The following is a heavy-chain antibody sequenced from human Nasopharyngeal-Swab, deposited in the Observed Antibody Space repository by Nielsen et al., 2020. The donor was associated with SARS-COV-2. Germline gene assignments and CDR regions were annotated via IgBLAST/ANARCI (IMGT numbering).Heavy chain of an antibody. J-gene: IGHJ6*01. D-gene: IGHD3-3*01. CDR2: VSPNSGNS. CDR3: ARGGVFGVVTTAHYYGMDV. Sequence: ASVKVSCKASGYSFRSYGINWVRQATGQGLEWMGWVSPNSGNSGYAQRFQGRVTLTRDTSISTVYMELSSLTSEDTAVYYCARGGVFGVVTTAHYYGMDVWGQGTTVTVSS. CDR1: GYSFRSYG. V-gene: IGHV1-8*01.